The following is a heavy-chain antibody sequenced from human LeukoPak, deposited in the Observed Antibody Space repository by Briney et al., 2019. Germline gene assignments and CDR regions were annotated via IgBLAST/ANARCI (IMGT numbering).Heavy chain of an antibody. CDR2: ISSSSSYI. J-gene: IGHJ4*02. D-gene: IGHD6-13*01. CDR3: ARDKGQHGGSSWYY. CDR1: GFTFSSYS. Sequence: GGSLRLSCAASGFTFSSYSMNWVRQAPGKGLEWVSSISSSSSYIYYADSVKGRFTISRDNAKNSLYLQMNSLRAEDTAVYYCARDKGQHGGSSWYYWGQGTLVTVST. V-gene: IGHV3-21*01.